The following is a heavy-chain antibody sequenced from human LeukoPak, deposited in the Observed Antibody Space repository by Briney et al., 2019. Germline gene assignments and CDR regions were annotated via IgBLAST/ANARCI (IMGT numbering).Heavy chain of an antibody. V-gene: IGHV1-8*01. J-gene: IGHJ6*03. D-gene: IGHD6-19*01. CDR2: MNPNSGNT. CDR3: ARGPDSRGLGSLRLWYYYYYYMDV. Sequence: ASVKVSCKASGYTFSSYDINWVRQATGQGLEWMGWMNPNSGNTGYAQKFQGRVTITRNTSISTAYMELSSLRSEDTAVYYCARGPDSRGLGSLRLWYYYYYYMDVWGKGTTVTVSS. CDR1: GYTFSSYD.